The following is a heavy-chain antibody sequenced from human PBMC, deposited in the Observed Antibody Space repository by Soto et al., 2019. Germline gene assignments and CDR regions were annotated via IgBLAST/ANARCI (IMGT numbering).Heavy chain of an antibody. J-gene: IGHJ5*02. CDR3: AREVAYYGSGRGWFDP. V-gene: IGHV3-33*01. Sequence: QVPLVESGGGVVQPGRSLRLSCAASGFTFSSYGMHWVRQAPGKGLEWVAVIWYDGSNKYYADSVKGRFTISRDNSKNTLYLQMNSLRAEDTAVYYCAREVAYYGSGRGWFDPWGQGTLVTVSS. D-gene: IGHD3-10*01. CDR2: IWYDGSNK. CDR1: GFTFSSYG.